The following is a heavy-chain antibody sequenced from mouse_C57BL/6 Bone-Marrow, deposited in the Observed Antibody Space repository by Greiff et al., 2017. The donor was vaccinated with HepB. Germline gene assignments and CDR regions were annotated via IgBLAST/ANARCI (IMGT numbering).Heavy chain of an antibody. CDR1: GFNIKDDY. J-gene: IGHJ3*01. CDR2: IDPENGDT. D-gene: IGHD1-1*01. V-gene: IGHV14-4*01. CDR3: TTHYYGIAY. Sequence: VQLQQSGAELVRPGASVKLSCTASGFNIKDDYMHWVKQRPEQGLEWIGWIDPENGDTEYASKFQGKATITADTSSNTAYLQLSSLTSEVTAVYYCTTHYYGIAYWGQGTLVTVSA.